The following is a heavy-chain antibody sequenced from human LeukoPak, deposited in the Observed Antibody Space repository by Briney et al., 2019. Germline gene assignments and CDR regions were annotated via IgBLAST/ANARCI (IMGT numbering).Heavy chain of an antibody. CDR2: VGRDGSEK. CDR3: AKVGTWELQRVFEN. Sequence: GGSLRLSCAASGFTFSDYWMTWVRQVPGKGLEWVANVGRDGSEKNYVDSVEGRFTISRDNAKKSLDLEMNSLRVEDTALYYCAKVGTWELQRVFENWGQGTLVTVST. CDR1: GFTFSDYW. J-gene: IGHJ4*02. V-gene: IGHV3-7*01. D-gene: IGHD1-26*01.